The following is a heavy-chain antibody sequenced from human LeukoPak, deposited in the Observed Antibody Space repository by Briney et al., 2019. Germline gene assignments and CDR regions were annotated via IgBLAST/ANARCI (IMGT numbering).Heavy chain of an antibody. J-gene: IGHJ3*02. Sequence: GGSLRLSCAASGFPFSTYAMSWVRQAPGKGLEWVSVISGSGGDTYYADSVKGRFTISGDNSKNTVYLQMNSLRAEDTALYYCARDDYFDTNNYADDGFDIWGQGTMVTVSS. CDR1: GFPFSTYA. V-gene: IGHV3-23*01. CDR3: ARDDYFDTNNYADDGFDI. D-gene: IGHD3-22*01. CDR2: ISGSGGDT.